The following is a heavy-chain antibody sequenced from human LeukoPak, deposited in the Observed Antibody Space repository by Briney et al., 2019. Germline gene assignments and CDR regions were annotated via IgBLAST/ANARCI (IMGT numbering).Heavy chain of an antibody. Sequence: EGSLRLSCEASGFSISSYWMHWVRQAPGEGPIWVSLIRSDGTSTSYADPVKGRFTISRDNAKNTVCLQMNSLRAEDTAVYYCARDLGSGTPLDCRGQGTLVTVSS. CDR2: IRSDGTST. J-gene: IGHJ4*02. CDR1: GFSISSYW. V-gene: IGHV3-74*01. D-gene: IGHD1-7*01. CDR3: ARDLGSGTPLDC.